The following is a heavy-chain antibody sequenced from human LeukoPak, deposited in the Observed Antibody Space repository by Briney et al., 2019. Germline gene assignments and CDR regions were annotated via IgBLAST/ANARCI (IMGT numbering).Heavy chain of an antibody. D-gene: IGHD3-10*01. CDR3: ARDRGGWFDP. Sequence: PGGSLRLSCAASGFTFSSYTMNWVRQAPGKGLEWVSSISSSNSYIYYADSVKGRFTISRDNAKNSLYLQMNSLRAEDTAVYYCARDRGGWFDPWGQGTVVTVSS. CDR1: GFTFSSYT. CDR2: ISSSNSYI. V-gene: IGHV3-21*01. J-gene: IGHJ5*02.